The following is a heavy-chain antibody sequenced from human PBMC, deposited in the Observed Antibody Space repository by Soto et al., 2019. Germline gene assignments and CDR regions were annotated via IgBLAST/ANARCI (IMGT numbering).Heavy chain of an antibody. CDR1: GGTFSSYT. J-gene: IGHJ2*01. CDR3: ARGNHRWLQLWYFDL. V-gene: IGHV1-69*13. Sequence: GASVKVSCKASGGTFSSYTISWVRQAPGQGLEWMGGIIPIFGTANYAQKFQGRVTITADESTSTAYMELSSLRSEDTAMYYCARGNHRWLQLWYFDLWGRGTLVTVSS. D-gene: IGHD5-12*01. CDR2: IIPIFGTA.